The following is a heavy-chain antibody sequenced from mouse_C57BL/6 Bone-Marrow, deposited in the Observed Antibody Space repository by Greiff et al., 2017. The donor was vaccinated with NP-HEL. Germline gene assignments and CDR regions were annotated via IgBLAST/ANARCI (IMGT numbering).Heavy chain of an antibody. CDR1: GYSFTGYY. J-gene: IGHJ2*01. V-gene: IGHV1-31*01. D-gene: IGHD2-5*01. Sequence: EVMLVESGPELVKPGASVKISCKASGYSFTGYYMHWVKQSHGNILDWIGYIYPYNGVSSYNRKFKGKATLTVDKSSSTAYMELRSLTSEDSAVYYCARYSNPYYFDYWGQGTTLTVSS. CDR2: IYPYNGVS. CDR3: ARYSNPYYFDY.